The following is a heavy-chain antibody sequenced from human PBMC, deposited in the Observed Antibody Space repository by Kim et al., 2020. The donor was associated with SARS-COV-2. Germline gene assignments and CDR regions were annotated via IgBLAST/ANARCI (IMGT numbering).Heavy chain of an antibody. V-gene: IGHV3-23*01. Sequence: GGSLRLSCAASGFTFSRYVMSWVRQAPGKGLEWVSGISGRGVDTYYADPVKGRFTISRDNYKNTLNLQMNSLRAEDTAIYYCAKDPEGYSSGWYPYYFQYWGQGTVITVSS. CDR3: AKDPEGYSSGWYPYYFQY. J-gene: IGHJ4*02. D-gene: IGHD3-22*01. CDR2: ISGRGVDT. CDR1: GFTFSRYV.